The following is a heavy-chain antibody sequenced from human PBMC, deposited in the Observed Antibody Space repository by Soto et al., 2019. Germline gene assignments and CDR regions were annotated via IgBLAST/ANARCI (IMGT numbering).Heavy chain of an antibody. Sequence: QVQLQESGPGLVKLSQTLSLTCTVSGGSISSADYYWSWIRQPPGKGLEWIGHIHHNGNTNYNPSLKNRVTISVDTSKNQFSLKLTSVSDADTAQYFCARNLYDSSGYSPFGYWGQGTLVTVSS. CDR2: IHHNGNT. J-gene: IGHJ4*02. V-gene: IGHV4-30-4*01. CDR3: ARNLYDSSGYSPFGY. CDR1: GGSISSADYY. D-gene: IGHD3-22*01.